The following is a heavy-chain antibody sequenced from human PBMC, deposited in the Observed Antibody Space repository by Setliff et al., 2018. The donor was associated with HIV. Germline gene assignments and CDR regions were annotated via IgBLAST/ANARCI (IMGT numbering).Heavy chain of an antibody. J-gene: IGHJ4*02. D-gene: IGHD3-10*01. Sequence: SETLSLTCAVYGGSFSGYFWSWIRQSPGKGLEWIGSIYYTGSTDYNPSLMSRVTISLDTPKNQFSLKLNSVIAADTAVYYCARNRVPSSLWGQGTLVTVSS. CDR3: ARNRVPSSL. V-gene: IGHV4-59*01. CDR1: GGSFSGYF. CDR2: IYYTGST.